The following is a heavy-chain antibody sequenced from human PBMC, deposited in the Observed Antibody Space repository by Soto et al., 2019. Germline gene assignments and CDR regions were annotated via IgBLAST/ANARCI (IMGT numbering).Heavy chain of an antibody. D-gene: IGHD5-18*01. CDR3: ARDRRDTAMVTGAFDI. CDR1: GFTFSSYA. CDR2: ISYDGSNK. J-gene: IGHJ3*02. Sequence: QVQLVESGGGVVQPGRSLRLSCAASGFTFSSYAMHWVRQAPGKGLEWVAVISYDGSNKYYADSVKGRFTISRDNSKNTLDLQMNSLRAEDTAVYYCARDRRDTAMVTGAFDIWGQGTMVTVSS. V-gene: IGHV3-30-3*01.